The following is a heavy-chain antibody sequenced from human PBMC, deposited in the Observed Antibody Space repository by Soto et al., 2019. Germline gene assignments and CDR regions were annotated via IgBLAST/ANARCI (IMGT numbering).Heavy chain of an antibody. Sequence: ASVQVSCKDSGYTFTSYGISWVRQAPGQGLEWMGWISAYNGNTNYAQKLQGRVTMTTDTTTSTAYMELRSLRSDDTAVYYCARDKGRAASGPSFDPWGQGTMVTVSS. V-gene: IGHV1-18*01. CDR3: ARDKGRAASGPSFDP. CDR1: GYTFTSYG. J-gene: IGHJ5*02. D-gene: IGHD6-25*01. CDR2: ISAYNGNT.